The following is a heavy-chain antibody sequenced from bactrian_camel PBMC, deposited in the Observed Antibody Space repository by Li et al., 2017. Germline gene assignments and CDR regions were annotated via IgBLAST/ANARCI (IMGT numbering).Heavy chain of an antibody. V-gene: IGHV3S5*01. D-gene: IGHD1*01. J-gene: IGHJ6*01. CDR1: SSVYC. CDR2: IDSDGSHT. CDR3: AARSVGWCPLFEHWLGKRAYTPGGYFAN. Sequence: HVQLVESGGGEVQAGGSLKLTCVTSSSVYCVGWFRQAPGKEREEVARIDSDGSHTYAASIEGRFTISQDSAKNILYLQMHGLKVEDTAMYYCAARSVGWCPLFEHWLGKRAYTPGGYFANWGQGTQV.